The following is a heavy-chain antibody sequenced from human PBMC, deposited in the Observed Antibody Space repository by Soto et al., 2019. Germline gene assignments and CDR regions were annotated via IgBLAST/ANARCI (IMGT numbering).Heavy chain of an antibody. J-gene: IGHJ6*02. D-gene: IGHD3-10*01. CDR3: AKYIRTMVRGVKIYYYYGMDV. V-gene: IGHV3-23*01. Sequence: XGSLRLSCSASGFTFSSNAMSWVRQAPGKGLDWVSAISGSGGSTYYADSVKGRFTISRDNSKNTLYLQMNSLRAEDTAVYYCAKYIRTMVRGVKIYYYYGMDVWGQGTTVTVSS. CDR1: GFTFSSNA. CDR2: ISGSGGST.